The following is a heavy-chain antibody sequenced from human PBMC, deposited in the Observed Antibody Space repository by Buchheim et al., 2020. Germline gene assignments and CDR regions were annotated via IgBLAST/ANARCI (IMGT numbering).Heavy chain of an antibody. D-gene: IGHD1-26*01. CDR2: IHYSGST. CDR1: GVSISSSCYY. CDR3: ARISGSYWY. Sequence: QLQLQESGPGLVKPSETLSLTCTVSGVSISSSCYYWGWIRQPPGKGLEWIGSIHYSGSTSYNPSLKSRVTITVDQCKTQFHLKLSSVTAADTAVYYCARISGSYWYWGQGTL. V-gene: IGHV4-39*07. J-gene: IGHJ4*02.